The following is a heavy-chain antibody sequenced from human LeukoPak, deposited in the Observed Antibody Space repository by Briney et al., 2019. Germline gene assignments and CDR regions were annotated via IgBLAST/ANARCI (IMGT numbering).Heavy chain of an antibody. J-gene: IGHJ3*02. V-gene: IGHV1-2*02. CDR2: INPNSGDT. D-gene: IGHD6-13*01. Sequence: ASVKVSCKASGYTFTGYYMHWVRQAPGQGLKWMGWINPNSGDTKYAQKFQGRVTMTRDTSISTAYMELTRLRSDDSAVYYCARGETEETGTRPDAFDIWGQGTMVTVSS. CDR3: ARGETEETGTRPDAFDI. CDR1: GYTFTGYY.